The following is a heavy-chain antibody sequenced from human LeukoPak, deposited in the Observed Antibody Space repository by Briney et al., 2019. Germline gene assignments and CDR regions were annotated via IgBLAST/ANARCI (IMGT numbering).Heavy chain of an antibody. J-gene: IGHJ4*02. V-gene: IGHV4-39*01. D-gene: IGHD1-26*01. Sequence: SETLSLTCTVSGGSISSSSYYWGWIRQPPGKGLEWTGSIYYSGSTYYNPSLKSRVTISVDASKNQFSLKLSSVTAADTAVYYCARHKWELLTFSDYWGQGTLVTVSS. CDR2: IYYSGST. CDR3: ARHKWELLTFSDY. CDR1: GGSISSSSYY.